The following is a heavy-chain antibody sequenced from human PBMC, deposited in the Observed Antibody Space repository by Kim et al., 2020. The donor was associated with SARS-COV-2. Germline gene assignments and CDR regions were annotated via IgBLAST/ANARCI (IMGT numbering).Heavy chain of an antibody. CDR3: ARSVVRGRGYFDL. J-gene: IGHJ2*01. V-gene: IGHV3-64*02. Sequence: GGSLRLSCAASGLTFSSYNMHWVRQAPGKGLEYVSSISSNGDSTYYADSVKDRFTISRDNSKNTLYLQMGSLRTEDMAVYYCARSVVRGRGYFDLCGRGT. D-gene: IGHD2-21*01. CDR2: ISSNGDST. CDR1: GLTFSSYN.